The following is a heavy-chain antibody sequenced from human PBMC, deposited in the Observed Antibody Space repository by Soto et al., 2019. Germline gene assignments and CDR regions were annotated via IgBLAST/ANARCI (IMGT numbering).Heavy chain of an antibody. J-gene: IGHJ6*02. V-gene: IGHV3-53*01. Sequence: GGSLRLSCAASGFTVTSYYMSWVRQAPGKGLEWVSLIYTGGNTNYADSVRGRFTISRDNSKNTLYLQMNSLRAEDTAVYYCARDYYYGSGNYYRADYYHYGMDVWGQGTTVTVSS. CDR3: ARDYYYGSGNYYRADYYHYGMDV. CDR1: GFTVTSYY. CDR2: IYTGGNT. D-gene: IGHD3-10*01.